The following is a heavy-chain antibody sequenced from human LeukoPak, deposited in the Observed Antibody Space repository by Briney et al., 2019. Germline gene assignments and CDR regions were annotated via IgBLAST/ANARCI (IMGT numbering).Heavy chain of an antibody. V-gene: IGHV4-59*08. CDR1: GGSISSYY. CDR3: ARRSSYYSDSSGYRYWFDP. CDR2: IYYSGST. Sequence: PSETLSLTCTVSGGSISSYYWNWIRQPPGKGPEWSGYIYYSGSTDYNPSLKNRVTISVDTSKNQFSLKLSSVTAADTAVYYCARRSSYYSDSSGYRYWFDPWGQGTLVTVSS. D-gene: IGHD3-22*01. J-gene: IGHJ5*02.